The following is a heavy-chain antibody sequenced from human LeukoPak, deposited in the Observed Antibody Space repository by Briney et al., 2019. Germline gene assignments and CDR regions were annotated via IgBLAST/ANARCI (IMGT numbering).Heavy chain of an antibody. CDR3: AGLGYCSYGICYAGGDEAFNV. J-gene: IGHJ3*01. CDR2: IYYNGIT. Sequence: LETLSLTCTVSGGSISSYNWSCIRETPGKGLEWIGSIYYNGITYYNASLKSRVTISIDTSKNQYSLKLNSVTVADTSVYYRAGLGYCSYGICYAGGDEAFNVWGQGTMVTVSS. V-gene: IGHV4-59*05. D-gene: IGHD2-8*01. CDR1: GGSISSYN.